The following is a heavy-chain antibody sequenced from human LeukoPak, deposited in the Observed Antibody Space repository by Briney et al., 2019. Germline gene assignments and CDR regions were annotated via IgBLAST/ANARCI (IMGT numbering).Heavy chain of an antibody. CDR2: ISGSGGST. V-gene: IGHV3-23*01. J-gene: IGHJ3*02. CDR3: AKDILGNDAFDI. Sequence: GGSLRLSCAASGFTVSSSYMSWVRQAPGKGLEWVSAISGSGGSTYYADSVKGRFTISRDNSKNTLYLQMNSLRAEDTAVYYCAKDILGNDAFDIWGQGTMVTVSS. D-gene: IGHD7-27*01. CDR1: GFTVSSSY.